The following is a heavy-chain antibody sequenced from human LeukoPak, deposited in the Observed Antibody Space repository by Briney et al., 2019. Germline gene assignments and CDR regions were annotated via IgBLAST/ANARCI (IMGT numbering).Heavy chain of an antibody. Sequence: GESLKISCKGSGYYFTNWIGWMRQMPGKGLEWMGIIHPVNSDTRYSPSFQGQVTISADKSISTAYLQWSSLKASDTAMYYCARQDGYGTYYFDYWGQGTLVTVSS. CDR3: ARQDGYGTYYFDY. CDR1: GYYFTNW. D-gene: IGHD5-24*01. J-gene: IGHJ4*02. V-gene: IGHV5-51*01. CDR2: IHPVNSDT.